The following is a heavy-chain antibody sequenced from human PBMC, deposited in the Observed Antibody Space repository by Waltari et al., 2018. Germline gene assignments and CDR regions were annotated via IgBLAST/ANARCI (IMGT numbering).Heavy chain of an antibody. CDR2: ISSISNYI. J-gene: IGHJ3*02. CDR1: GFTFSSYS. Sequence: EVQLVESGGGLVKPGGSLRLSCAASGFTFSSYSMNWVRQAPGKGPEGVSSISSISNYIAYTYSVKGRFTISRDNAKNSLYLQMNSLRAEDTAVYYCARGKNTVANDAFDIWGQGTMVTVSS. V-gene: IGHV3-21*01. D-gene: IGHD4-17*01. CDR3: ARGKNTVANDAFDI.